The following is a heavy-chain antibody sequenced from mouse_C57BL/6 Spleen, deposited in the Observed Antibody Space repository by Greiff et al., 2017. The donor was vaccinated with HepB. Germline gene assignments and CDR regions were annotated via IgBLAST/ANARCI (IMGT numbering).Heavy chain of an antibody. D-gene: IGHD1-1*01. Sequence: VKLQQPGAELVKPGASVKLSCKASGYTFTSYWMHWVKQRPGQGLEWIGMIHPNSGSTNYNEKFKSKATLTVDKSSSTAYMQLSSLTSEDSAVYYCARSGGSSYDYAMDYWGQGTSVTVSS. CDR2: IHPNSGST. CDR1: GYTFTSYW. CDR3: ARSGGSSYDYAMDY. J-gene: IGHJ4*01. V-gene: IGHV1-64*01.